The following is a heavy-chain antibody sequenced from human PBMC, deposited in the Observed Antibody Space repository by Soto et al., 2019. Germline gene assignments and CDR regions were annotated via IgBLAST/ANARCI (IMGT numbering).Heavy chain of an antibody. J-gene: IGHJ4*02. CDR3: AREDSIIIPAVSDF. Sequence: GGSLRLSCTVSGFPFNNYGINWVRQAPGKGLEWVWSVSKSDYTYYSDSVQGRFTISRDNAKNSVSLQMNTLRVEDTAVYYCAREDSIIIPAVSDFWGQGTLVTVSS. CDR2: VSKSDYT. CDR1: GFPFNNYG. D-gene: IGHD2-2*01. V-gene: IGHV3-21*01.